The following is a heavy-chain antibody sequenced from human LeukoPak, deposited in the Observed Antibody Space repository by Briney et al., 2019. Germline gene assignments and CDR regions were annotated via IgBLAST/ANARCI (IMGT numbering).Heavy chain of an antibody. CDR1: NYW. V-gene: IGHV3-7*01. J-gene: IGHJ4*02. CDR2: IKQDGSEK. Sequence: GGSLRLSFTANNYWTTWVRQAPGKGLEWVANIKQDGSEKYYADSVKGRFTISRDNAKNSVYLQMNCLRAEDTAVYYCAGDRGYFDYWGQGTLVTVSS. CDR3: AGDRGYFDY.